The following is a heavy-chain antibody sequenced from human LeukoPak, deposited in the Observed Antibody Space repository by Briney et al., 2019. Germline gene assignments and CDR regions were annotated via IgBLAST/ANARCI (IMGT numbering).Heavy chain of an antibody. Sequence: ASVKVSCKASGGTSSSYAISWVRQAPGQGLEWMGGIIPIFGTANYAQKFQGRVTITADESTSTAYMELSSLRSGDTAVYYCARASDDYGDYSYFDYWGQGTLVTVSS. J-gene: IGHJ4*02. D-gene: IGHD4-17*01. CDR2: IIPIFGTA. CDR1: GGTSSSYA. CDR3: ARASDDYGDYSYFDY. V-gene: IGHV1-69*13.